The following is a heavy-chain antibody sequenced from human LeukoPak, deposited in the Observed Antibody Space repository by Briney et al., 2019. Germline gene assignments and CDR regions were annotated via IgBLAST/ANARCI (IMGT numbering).Heavy chain of an antibody. V-gene: IGHV4-59*01. J-gene: IGHJ4*02. D-gene: IGHD6-13*01. Sequence: PSETLSLTCTVSGGSISSYYWSWIRQPPGKGLEWIGYIYYTGSTNYNPSLKSRVTISVDTSKTQFSLKLSSVTTADTAVYYCARDLGPKYSSSWYDYWGQGTLVTVSS. CDR1: GGSISSYY. CDR2: IYYTGST. CDR3: ARDLGPKYSSSWYDY.